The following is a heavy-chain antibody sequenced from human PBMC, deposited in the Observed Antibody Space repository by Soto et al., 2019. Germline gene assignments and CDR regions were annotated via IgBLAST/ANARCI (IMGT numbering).Heavy chain of an antibody. CDR2: IIPIFGTA. CDR3: ARPAHWAYGGGDCYWDYWYCDL. V-gene: IGHV1-69*12. J-gene: IGHJ2*01. Sequence: QVQLVQSGAEVKKPGSSVKVSCKASGGTFSSYAISWVRQAPGQGLAGMGGIIPIFGTANYAQKYQGRVTFTADESTSKASMELSSLRFEDTAVYYCARPAHWAYGGGDCYWDYWYCDLWGRGTLVTVSS. D-gene: IGHD2-21*02. CDR1: GGTFSSYA.